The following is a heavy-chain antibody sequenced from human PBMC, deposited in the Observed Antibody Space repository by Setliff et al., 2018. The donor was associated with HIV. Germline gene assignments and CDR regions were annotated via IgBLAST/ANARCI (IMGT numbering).Heavy chain of an antibody. CDR3: ARGKFYDFQSGSYTGGFYYFDY. CDR1: GGSITSDGYY. D-gene: IGHD3-3*01. V-gene: IGHV4-31*02. J-gene: IGHJ4*02. CDR2: IFYSGSV. Sequence: PSETLSLTCTVSGGSITSDGYYWHWIRQHPGKGLEWIGYIFYSGSVYYNPSLKSRLSISVAASKNQIFLELRSVAAADTAVYYCARGKFYDFQSGSYTGGFYYFDYWGQGALVTVSS.